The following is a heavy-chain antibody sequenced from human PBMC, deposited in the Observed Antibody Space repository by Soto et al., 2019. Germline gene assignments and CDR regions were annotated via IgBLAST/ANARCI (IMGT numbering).Heavy chain of an antibody. D-gene: IGHD6-19*01. CDR1: RFTFSDYS. CDR2: ISRGGETI. J-gene: IGHJ4*02. V-gene: IGHV3-48*02. CDR3: ARESPTSQWLPTRYFDS. Sequence: GGSLRLSCAASRFTFSDYSMNWVRQAPGKGLEWVSYISRGGETIYYADSVSRRFTISRDNAKNSLFLQMNSLREEDTAVYYCARESPTSQWLPTRYFDSWGQGTLVTVSS.